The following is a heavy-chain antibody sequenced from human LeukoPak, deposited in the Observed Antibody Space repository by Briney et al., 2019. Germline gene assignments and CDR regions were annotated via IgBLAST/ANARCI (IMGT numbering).Heavy chain of an antibody. CDR2: MNPNSDNP. Sequence: ASVKVSCKASGYTFTSYDINWVRQATGQGLEWMGWMNPNSDNPGYAQRFQGRVTMTRNTSISTAYMELSSLRSEDTAVYYCATRYSSSLGAFDIWGQGTMVTVSS. CDR3: ATRYSSSLGAFDI. CDR1: GYTFTSYD. D-gene: IGHD6-19*01. V-gene: IGHV1-8*01. J-gene: IGHJ3*02.